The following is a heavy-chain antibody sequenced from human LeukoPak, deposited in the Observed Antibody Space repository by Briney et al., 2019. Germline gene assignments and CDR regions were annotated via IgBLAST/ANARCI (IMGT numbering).Heavy chain of an antibody. CDR1: GGSISSSSYY. CDR2: IYYSGST. Sequence: SETLSLTCTVSGGSISSSSYYWGWIRQPPGKGLEWTGSIYYSGSTYYNPSLKSRVTISVDTSKNQFSLKLSSVTAADTAVYYCARLDSGYDFGAWGQGTLVTVSS. CDR3: ARLDSGYDFGA. V-gene: IGHV4-39*01. J-gene: IGHJ4*02. D-gene: IGHD5-12*01.